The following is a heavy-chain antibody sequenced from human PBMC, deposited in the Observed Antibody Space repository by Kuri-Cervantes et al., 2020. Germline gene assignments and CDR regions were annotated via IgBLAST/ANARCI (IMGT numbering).Heavy chain of an antibody. CDR1: GFTFDDYA. J-gene: IGHJ3*02. CDR3: AKDVVYYGSGSESAFDI. D-gene: IGHD3-10*01. CDR2: ISWNSGSI. Sequence: SLKISCAASGFTFDDYAMHWVRQAPGKGLEWVSVISWNSGSIGYADSVKGRFTIYRDNAKNSLYLQMNSLRAEDTALYYCAKDVVYYGSGSESAFDIWGQGTMVTVSS. V-gene: IGHV3-9*01.